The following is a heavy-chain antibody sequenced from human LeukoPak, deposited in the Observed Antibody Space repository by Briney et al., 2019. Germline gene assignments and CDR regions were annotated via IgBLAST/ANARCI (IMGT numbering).Heavy chain of an antibody. CDR1: AGSISSGSYY. CDR3: ASTTVTTDYYYGMDV. CDR2: IYTSGST. J-gene: IGHJ6*02. D-gene: IGHD4-17*01. Sequence: PSETLSLTCTVSAGSISSGSYYWSWIRQPAGKGLEWIGRIYTSGSTNYNPSLKSRVTISVDTSKNQFSLKLSSVTAADTAVYYCASTTVTTDYYYGMDVWGQGTTVTVSS. V-gene: IGHV4-61*02.